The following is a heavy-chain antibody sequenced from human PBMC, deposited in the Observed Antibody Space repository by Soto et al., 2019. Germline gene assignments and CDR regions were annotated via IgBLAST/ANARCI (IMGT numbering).Heavy chain of an antibody. J-gene: IGHJ6*03. Sequence: SETLSLTCAVYGGSFSGYYWSWIRQPPGKGLEWIGEINHSGSTNYNPSLKSRVTISVDTSKNQFSLKLSSVTAADTAVYYCARGTIVVVPAAKGYYYYMDVWGKGTTVTVSS. CDR3: ARGTIVVVPAAKGYYYYMDV. CDR2: INHSGST. V-gene: IGHV4-34*01. CDR1: GGSFSGYY. D-gene: IGHD2-2*01.